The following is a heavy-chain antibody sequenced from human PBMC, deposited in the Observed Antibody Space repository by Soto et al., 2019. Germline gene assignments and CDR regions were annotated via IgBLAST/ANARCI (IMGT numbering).Heavy chain of an antibody. J-gene: IGHJ4*02. CDR2: IYHSGST. Sequence: PSETLSLTCAVSGGSISGGGYSWSWIRQPPGKGLEWIGYIYHSGSTYYNPSLKSRVTISVDRSKNQFSLKLSSVTAADTAVYYCARGGDYYFDYWGQGTLVTVSS. CDR3: ARGGDYYFDY. V-gene: IGHV4-30-2*01. CDR1: GGSISGGGYS.